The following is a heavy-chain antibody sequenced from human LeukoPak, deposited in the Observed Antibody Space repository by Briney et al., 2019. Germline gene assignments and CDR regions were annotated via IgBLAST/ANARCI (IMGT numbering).Heavy chain of an antibody. CDR3: AKSPHSIAAADY. V-gene: IGHV3-66*01. D-gene: IGHD6-13*01. CDR1: GFTVSSNY. Sequence: GGSLRLSCAASGFTVSSNYMSWVRQAPGKGLEWVSVIYSGGSTYYADSVKGRFTISRDNSKNTLYLQMNSLRAEDTAVYYCAKSPHSIAAADYWGQGTLVTVSS. J-gene: IGHJ4*02. CDR2: IYSGGST.